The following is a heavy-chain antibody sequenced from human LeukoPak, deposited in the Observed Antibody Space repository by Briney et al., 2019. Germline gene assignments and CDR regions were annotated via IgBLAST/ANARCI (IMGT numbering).Heavy chain of an antibody. CDR3: ARPAGNCGSASCYTANWFDP. CDR2: MNPDGSST. CDR1: GFTFSRYW. D-gene: IGHD2-2*02. Sequence: GSLRLSCAASGFTFSRYWMHWVRQAPGKGLVWVSRMNPDGSSTDYADSVKGRFTISRDNAKNTLYLQMNGLRAEDTAVYYCARPAGNCGSASCYTANWFDPWGQGTLVTVSS. V-gene: IGHV3-74*01. J-gene: IGHJ5*02.